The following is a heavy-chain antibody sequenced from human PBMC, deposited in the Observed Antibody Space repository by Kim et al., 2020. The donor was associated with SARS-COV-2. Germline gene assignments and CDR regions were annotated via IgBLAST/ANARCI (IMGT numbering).Heavy chain of an antibody. D-gene: IGHD3-16*01. CDR2: ISGKGFTT. CDR1: GFTFSTYA. CDR3: TSHYYDSVDP. V-gene: IGHV3-23*01. Sequence: GGSLRLSCAASGFTFSTYAISWVRRAPGEGLEWVSGISGKGFTTDYADSVKGRFTISRDNSNSTLYLELHSLRVEDTAVYYCTSHYYDSVDP. J-gene: IGHJ5*02.